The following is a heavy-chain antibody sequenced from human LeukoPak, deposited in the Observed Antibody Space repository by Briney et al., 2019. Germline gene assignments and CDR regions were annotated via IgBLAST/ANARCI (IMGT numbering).Heavy chain of an antibody. CDR2: ISGSGDNT. D-gene: IGHD1-26*01. CDR3: AKDMELAS. J-gene: IGHJ5*02. CDR1: GFTFSNYA. V-gene: IGHV3-23*01. Sequence: PGGSLRLSCAASGFTFSNYAMSWVRQAPGKGLEWISSISGSGDNTYHADSVKGRFTISRDNSKNTLYLQMNNLRGEDTAEYYCAKDMELASWGQGTLVTVSS.